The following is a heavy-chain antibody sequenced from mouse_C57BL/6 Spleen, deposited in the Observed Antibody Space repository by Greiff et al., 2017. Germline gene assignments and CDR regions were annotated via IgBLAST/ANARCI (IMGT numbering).Heavy chain of an antibody. D-gene: IGHD1-1*01. V-gene: IGHV5-4*01. J-gene: IGHJ4*01. CDR3: ARLLAMDY. Sequence: EVQRVESGGGLVKPGGSLKLSCAASGFTFSSYAMSWVRQTPEKRLEWVATISDGGSYTYYPDNVKGRFTISRDNAKNNLYLQMSHLKSEDTAMYYCARLLAMDYWGQGTSVTVSS. CDR1: GFTFSSYA. CDR2: ISDGGSYT.